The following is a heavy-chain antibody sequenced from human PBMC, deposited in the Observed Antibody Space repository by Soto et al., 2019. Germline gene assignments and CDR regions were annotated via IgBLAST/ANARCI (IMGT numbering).Heavy chain of an antibody. CDR1: GYSFTSYW. CDR3: ARSSYHGSGSLYGMDV. CDR2: IYPGDSDT. J-gene: IGHJ6*02. V-gene: IGHV5-51*01. Sequence: GESLKISCKGSGYSFTSYWIGWVRQMPGKGLEWMGIIYPGDSDTRYSPSFQGQVTISADKSISTAYLQWSSLKASDTAMYYCARSSYHGSGSLYGMDVWGQGTTVTVSS. D-gene: IGHD3-10*01.